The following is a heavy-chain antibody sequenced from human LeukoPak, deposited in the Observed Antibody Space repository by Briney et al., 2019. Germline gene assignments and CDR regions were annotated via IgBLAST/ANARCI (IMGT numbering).Heavy chain of an antibody. CDR3: AKILRDYSYGGFEY. J-gene: IGHJ4*02. D-gene: IGHD5-18*01. CDR1: GFTFSSYA. CDR2: ISGTGGNT. Sequence: GGPLSLSCTTSGFTFSSYAMSWVRQAPGKGLEWVLTISGTGGNTYYADSVKGRFTISRDNSKNTLYLQMNSLRAEDTAVYYCAKILRDYSYGGFEYWGQGTLVTVSS. V-gene: IGHV3-23*01.